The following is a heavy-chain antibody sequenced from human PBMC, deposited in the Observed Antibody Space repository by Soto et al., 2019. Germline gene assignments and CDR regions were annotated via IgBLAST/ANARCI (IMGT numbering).Heavy chain of an antibody. D-gene: IGHD3-10*01. CDR2: ISGSGGST. CDR1: GFTFSSYA. V-gene: IGHV3-23*01. CDR3: AKECIWFGELGGAFDI. Sequence: GGSLRLSCAASGFTFSSYAMSWVRQAPGKGLEWVSAISGSGGSTYYADSVKGRFTISRDNSKNTLYLQMNSLRAEDTAVYYCAKECIWFGELGGAFDIWGQGTMVTVSS. J-gene: IGHJ3*02.